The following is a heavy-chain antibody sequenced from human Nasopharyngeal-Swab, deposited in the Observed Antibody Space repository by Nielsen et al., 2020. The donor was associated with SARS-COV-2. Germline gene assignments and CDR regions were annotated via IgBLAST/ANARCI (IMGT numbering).Heavy chain of an antibody. J-gene: IGHJ4*02. CDR2: ISSSGSTI. CDR1: GFTFSDYY. Sequence: GESLKISCAASGFTFSDYYMSWIRQAPGKGLEWVSYISSSGSTIYYADSVKGRFTISKDHAKNSLYLQMNSLRAEDTAVYYCARVAVVFDYWGQGTLVTVSS. CDR3: ARVAVVFDY. D-gene: IGHD6-19*01. V-gene: IGHV3-11*01.